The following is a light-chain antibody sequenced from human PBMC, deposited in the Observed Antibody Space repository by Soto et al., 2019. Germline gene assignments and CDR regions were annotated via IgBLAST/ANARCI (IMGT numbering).Light chain of an antibody. Sequence: QSALTQPPSASGSPGQSVTISCTGTSSDVGAYNFVTWYQQHPGKAPKVMIYEVSKRPSGVPDRFSGSKSGNTASLTVSGLQAEDEADYYCSSHARTSSVFGTGTKVTVL. CDR3: SSHARTSSV. CDR2: EVS. CDR1: SSDVGAYNF. J-gene: IGLJ1*01. V-gene: IGLV2-8*01.